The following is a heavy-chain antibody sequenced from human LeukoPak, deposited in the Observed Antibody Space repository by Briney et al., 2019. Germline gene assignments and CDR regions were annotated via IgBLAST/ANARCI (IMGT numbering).Heavy chain of an antibody. Sequence: GGSLRLSCAASGFTFSSYSMNWVRQAPGKGLEWVSYISSSSSTIYYADSVKGRFAISRDNAKNSLYLQMNSLRAEDTALYYCAKAVGATINYYYGMDVWGQGTTVTVSS. D-gene: IGHD1-26*01. CDR3: AKAVGATINYYYGMDV. CDR2: ISSSSSTI. V-gene: IGHV3-48*04. J-gene: IGHJ6*02. CDR1: GFTFSSYS.